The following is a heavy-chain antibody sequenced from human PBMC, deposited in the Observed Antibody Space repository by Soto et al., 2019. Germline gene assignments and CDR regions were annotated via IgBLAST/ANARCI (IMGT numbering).Heavy chain of an antibody. V-gene: IGHV3-23*01. Sequence: EVQLLESGGGLVQPGGSLRLSCAASGFTFSSYAMSWVRQAPGKGLEWVSAISGSGGSTYYAGSVKGRFTISRDNSKNTLYLQMNSLGAEDTAVYYCAKDRYYYGSGSYYNVNWFDPWGQGTLVTVSS. J-gene: IGHJ5*02. CDR2: ISGSGGST. CDR3: AKDRYYYGSGSYYNVNWFDP. CDR1: GFTFSSYA. D-gene: IGHD3-10*01.